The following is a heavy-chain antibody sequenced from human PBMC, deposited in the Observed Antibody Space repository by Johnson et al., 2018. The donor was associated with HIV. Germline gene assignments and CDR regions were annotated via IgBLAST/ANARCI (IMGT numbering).Heavy chain of an antibody. CDR2: IRYDGSNK. CDR3: ARVPRLGGIAVLSDAFDF. Sequence: QVQLMESGGGLVQPGRSLRLSCTVSGITFGDYAMTWFRQAPGKGLEWVAFIRYDGSNKYYADSVKGRFTISRDNSKNVLYLQMNSLRAEDTAVYYCARVPRLGGIAVLSDAFDFWGQGTMVTVSS. CDR1: GITFGDYA. D-gene: IGHD6-19*01. J-gene: IGHJ3*01. V-gene: IGHV3-30*02.